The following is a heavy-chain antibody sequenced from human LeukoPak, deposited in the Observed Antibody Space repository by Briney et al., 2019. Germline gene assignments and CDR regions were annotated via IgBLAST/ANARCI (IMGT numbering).Heavy chain of an antibody. CDR2: IYTSGST. CDR3: AGQSTVTRRVDY. CDR1: GGSISSYD. Sequence: SETLSLTCTVSGGSISSYDWSWIRQPPGKGLEWIGYIYTSGSTNYNPSLKSRVTMSVDTSKNQFSLKLSSVTAADTAVYYCAGQSTVTRRVDYWGQGTLVTVSS. D-gene: IGHD4-17*01. V-gene: IGHV4-4*09. J-gene: IGHJ4*02.